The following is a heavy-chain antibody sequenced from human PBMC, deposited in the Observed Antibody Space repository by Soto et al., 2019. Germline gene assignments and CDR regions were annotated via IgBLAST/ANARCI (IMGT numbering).Heavy chain of an antibody. CDR3: ARATEGYCTIFVCYRHFPGGMHF. CDR1: GDSVSSNSAA. CDR2: TYYRSKWYN. V-gene: IGHV6-1*01. D-gene: IGHD2-8*01. J-gene: IGHJ6*02. Sequence: SPTLSLTGAISGDSVSSNSAAWNWIRQSPSRGLEWLGRTYYRSKWYNDYAVSVKSRITINPDTSKNQFSLQLNSVTPEDTAVYYCARATEGYCTIFVCYRHFPGGMHFSCPPTTGTV.